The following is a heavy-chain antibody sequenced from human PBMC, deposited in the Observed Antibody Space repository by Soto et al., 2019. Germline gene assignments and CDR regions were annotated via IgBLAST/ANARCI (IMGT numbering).Heavy chain of an antibody. V-gene: IGHV4-61*08. CDR3: ARDPVGATGGFDY. CDR2: IYYSGST. CDR1: GGSIRSGDYY. J-gene: IGHJ4*02. Sequence: SETLSLTCTVSGGSIRSGDYYWSWIRQPPGKGLEWIGYIYYSGSTNYNPSLKSRVTISVDTSKNQFSLKLSSVTAADTAVYYCARDPVGATGGFDYWGQGTLVTVSS. D-gene: IGHD1-26*01.